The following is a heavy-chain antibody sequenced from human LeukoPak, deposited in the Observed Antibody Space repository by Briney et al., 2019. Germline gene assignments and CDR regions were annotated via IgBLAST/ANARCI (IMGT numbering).Heavy chain of an antibody. CDR3: ARPNSLGGFDP. Sequence: SETLSLTCSVSGGSVTSGSYYWSWIRQTPGKGLESIGYIYYSGSTNYNPSLKSRVTISVDTSKNQFSLKLSSVTAADTAVYYCARPNSLGGFDPWGQGTLVTVSS. J-gene: IGHJ5*02. CDR2: IYYSGST. V-gene: IGHV4-61*01. CDR1: GGSVTSGSYY. D-gene: IGHD1-26*01.